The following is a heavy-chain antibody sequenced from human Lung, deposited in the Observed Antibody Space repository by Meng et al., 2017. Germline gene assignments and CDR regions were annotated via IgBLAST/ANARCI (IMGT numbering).Heavy chain of an antibody. Sequence: VGSGGGLVQRGGSLSLSCAASGFTFSTHWMHWVRQAPGKGLEWVSRITGDGSSTIYADSVQGRFTMSRDNAKNTLSLQMNSLRAEDTAVYYCARGGVTTDDWGQGTLVTVSS. D-gene: IGHD4-17*01. J-gene: IGHJ4*02. CDR1: GFTFSTHW. V-gene: IGHV3-74*01. CDR2: ITGDGSST. CDR3: ARGGVTTDD.